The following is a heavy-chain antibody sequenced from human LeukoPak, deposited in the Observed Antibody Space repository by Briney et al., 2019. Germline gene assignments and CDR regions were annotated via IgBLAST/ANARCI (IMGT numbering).Heavy chain of an antibody. CDR3: ARRISSGYYGADY. CDR2: IYPGDSDT. J-gene: IGHJ4*02. D-gene: IGHD3-22*01. CDR1: GYSFTSYW. Sequence: GESLKISCKGSGYSFTSYWIGWVRQLPGRGLEWMGIIYPGDSDTRYSPSFQGQVTISADKSISTAYLQWSSLKASDTAMYYCARRISSGYYGADYWGQGTLVTVSS. V-gene: IGHV5-51*01.